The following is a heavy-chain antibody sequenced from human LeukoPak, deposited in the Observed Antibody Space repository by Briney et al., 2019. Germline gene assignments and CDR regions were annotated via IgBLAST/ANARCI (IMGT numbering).Heavy chain of an antibody. CDR1: GYTFTSYY. CDR3: ARTAYDYGGNSGGEMFDY. V-gene: IGHV1-46*01. J-gene: IGHJ4*02. CDR2: INPSGGST. Sequence: GASVKVSCKASGYTFTSYYMHWVRQAPGQGLEWMVIINPSGGSTSYAQKFQGRVTMTRDTSTSTVYMELSSLRSEDTAVYYCARTAYDYGGNSGGEMFDYWGQGTLVTVSS. D-gene: IGHD4-23*01.